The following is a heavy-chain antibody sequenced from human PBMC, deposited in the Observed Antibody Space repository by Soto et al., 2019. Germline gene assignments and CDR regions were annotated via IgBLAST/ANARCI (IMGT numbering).Heavy chain of an antibody. CDR3: AREIITMNRIDLSEGSVYYYYGMDV. Sequence: ASVKVSCKASGYTFTSYGISWVRQAPGQGLEWMGWISAYNGNTNYAQKLQGRVTMTTDTSTSTAYMELRSLRSDDTAVYYCAREIITMNRIDLSEGSVYYYYGMDVWG. CDR1: GYTFTSYG. D-gene: IGHD3-22*01. CDR2: ISAYNGNT. V-gene: IGHV1-18*01. J-gene: IGHJ6*02.